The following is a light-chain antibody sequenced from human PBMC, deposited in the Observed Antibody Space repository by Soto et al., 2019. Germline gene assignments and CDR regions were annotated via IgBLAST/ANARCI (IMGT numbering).Light chain of an antibody. J-gene: IGLJ2*01. CDR2: EVS. V-gene: IGLV2-14*01. Sequence: QSALTQPASVSGSPGQSITVSCTGTNTDVGGYNYVSWYQHRPGKAPRLIIFEVSNRPSGISDRFSGFKSANTAYLTISGVQPEDEADYHCSSYTTIKTVVFGGGTKVTVL. CDR3: SSYTTIKTVV. CDR1: NTDVGGYNY.